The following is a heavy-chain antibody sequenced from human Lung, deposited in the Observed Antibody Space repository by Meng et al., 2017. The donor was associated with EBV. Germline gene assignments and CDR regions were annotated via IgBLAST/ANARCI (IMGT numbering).Heavy chain of an antibody. CDR1: GYTLSTYT. D-gene: IGHD4-11*01. V-gene: IGHV7-4-1*02. J-gene: IGHJ4*02. CDR2: ISTNTGTP. CDR3: APGPANDYRSSYYFDY. Sequence: LVNSGSYLKKHGASVKFSCNAPGYTLSTYTINWVRQAHGRGLEGMGWISTNTGTPTYTQGFTGRFVFSLDTSVSTAYLQISSLKAEDTAVYYCAPGPANDYRSSYYFDYWGQGTLVTVSS.